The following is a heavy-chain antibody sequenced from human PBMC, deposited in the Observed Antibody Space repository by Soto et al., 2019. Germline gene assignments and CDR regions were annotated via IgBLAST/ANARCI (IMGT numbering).Heavy chain of an antibody. CDR2: ISTNGGST. CDR3: AREGGSYYFDY. CDR1: GFTFSGYA. V-gene: IGHV3-64*01. D-gene: IGHD1-26*01. Sequence: EVQLVESGGGLVQPGGSLRLSCAASGFTFSGYAMHWVRQAPGKGLEYVSTISTNGGSTYNVNSVKGRFTISRDNSKNTLYLQMGSLRAEDMAVYYCAREGGSYYFDYWGQGTLVTVSS. J-gene: IGHJ4*02.